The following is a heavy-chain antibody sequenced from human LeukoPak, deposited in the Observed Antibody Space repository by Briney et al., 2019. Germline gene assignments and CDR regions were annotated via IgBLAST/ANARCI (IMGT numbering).Heavy chain of an antibody. CDR2: ISTTSSTI. Sequence: GGSLRLSCAASGFTFSNSNMNWVRQAPGKGLEWVSFISTTSSTIYYADSVKGRFTISRDNAKNSLYLQMNSLRAEDTAVYYCARDRRCSSTSCYYFDYWGQGTLVTVSS. CDR3: ARDRRCSSTSCYYFDY. V-gene: IGHV3-48*04. J-gene: IGHJ4*02. D-gene: IGHD2-2*01. CDR1: GFTFSNSN.